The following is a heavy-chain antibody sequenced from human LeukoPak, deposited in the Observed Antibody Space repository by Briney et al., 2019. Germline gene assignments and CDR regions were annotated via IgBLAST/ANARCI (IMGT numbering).Heavy chain of an antibody. J-gene: IGHJ4*02. V-gene: IGHV4-38-2*02. D-gene: IGHD3-22*01. CDR3: ARDNYYYDSSGYPLDY. CDR1: GYSISSGYF. Sequence: SETLSLTCTVSGYSISSGYFWGWIRQPPGKGLEWIGSIYYSGSTYYNPSLRSRVTISVDTSKNQFSLKLSSVTAADTAVYYCARDNYYYDSSGYPLDYWGQGTLVTVSS. CDR2: IYYSGST.